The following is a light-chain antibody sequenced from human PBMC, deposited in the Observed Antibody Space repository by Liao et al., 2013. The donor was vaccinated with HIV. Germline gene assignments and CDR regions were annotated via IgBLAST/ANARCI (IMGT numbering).Light chain of an antibody. J-gene: IGLJ3*02. CDR3: QSADSSGTYPWV. Sequence: SYELTQPPSMSVSPGQTASITCSGDKLEDKFVCWFQQKPGQSPVLVIYQDSKRPSGIPERFSGSNSGTTVTLTISGVQAEDEADYYCQSADSSGTYPWVFGGGTKLTVL. CDR1: KLEDKF. CDR2: QDS. V-gene: IGLV3-25*03.